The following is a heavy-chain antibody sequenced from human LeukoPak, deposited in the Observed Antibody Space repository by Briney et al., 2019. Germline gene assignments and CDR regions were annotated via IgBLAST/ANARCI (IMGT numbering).Heavy chain of an antibody. D-gene: IGHD5-18*01. CDR3: ARDLRDTAMDLFDY. Sequence: ASVKVSCKASGYTFTSYGISWVRQAPGQGLAWMGWISAYNGNTNYAQKLQGRVTMTTDTSTSTAYMELRSLRSDDTAVYYCARDLRDTAMDLFDYWGQGTLVTVSS. V-gene: IGHV1-18*01. J-gene: IGHJ4*02. CDR2: ISAYNGNT. CDR1: GYTFTSYG.